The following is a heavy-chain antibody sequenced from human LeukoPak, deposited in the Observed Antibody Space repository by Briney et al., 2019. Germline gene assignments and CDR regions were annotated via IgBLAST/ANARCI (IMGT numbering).Heavy chain of an antibody. CDR3: AKEESSGWYDVFDY. J-gene: IGHJ4*02. CDR2: ISGSGGST. CDR1: GFTFSDHY. Sequence: PGGSLRLSCAASGFTFSDHYMDWVRQAPGKGLEWVSAISGSGGSTYYADSVKGRFTISRDNSKNTLYLQMNSLRAEDTAVYYCAKEESSGWYDVFDYWGQGTLVTVSS. V-gene: IGHV3-23*01. D-gene: IGHD6-19*01.